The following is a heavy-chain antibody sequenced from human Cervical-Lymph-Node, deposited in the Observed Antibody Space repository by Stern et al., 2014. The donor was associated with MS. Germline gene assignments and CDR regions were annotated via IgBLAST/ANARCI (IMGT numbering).Heavy chain of an antibody. J-gene: IGHJ6*02. D-gene: IGHD6-19*01. V-gene: IGHV1-18*01. Sequence: QVQLLQPGAEVKKPGASVKVSCKASGYNFSSYGITWVRQAPGQGLEWMGWISAKNGNTNYAQEVQGRVIMTTDTSTSTAYMELRSLRSDDTAVYYCARVGQWLVGRHYYYGMDVWGQGTTVTVSS. CDR2: ISAKNGNT. CDR3: ARVGQWLVGRHYYYGMDV. CDR1: GYNFSSYG.